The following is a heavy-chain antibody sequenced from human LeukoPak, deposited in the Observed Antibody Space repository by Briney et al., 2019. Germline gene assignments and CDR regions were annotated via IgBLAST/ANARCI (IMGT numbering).Heavy chain of an antibody. CDR3: TMANGGLDY. CDR2: IHNSGST. D-gene: IGHD3-10*01. J-gene: IGHJ4*02. Sequence: SQTLSLTCTVSGGSISSGGYYWSWIRQHPGKGLEWIGYIHNSGSTYYNPSLKSRVTISVDRSKNQFSLKLSSVTAADTAVYYCTMANGGLDYWGQGTLVTVSS. CDR1: GGSISSGGYY. V-gene: IGHV4-31*09.